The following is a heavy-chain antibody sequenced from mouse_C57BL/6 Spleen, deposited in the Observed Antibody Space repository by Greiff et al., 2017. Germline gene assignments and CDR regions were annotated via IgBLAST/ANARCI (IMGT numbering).Heavy chain of an antibody. CDR1: GYTFTDYE. D-gene: IGHD2-4*01. CDR2: IDPETGGT. J-gene: IGHJ2*01. V-gene: IGHV1-15*01. CDR3: TKGFDYGYFDY. Sequence: QVQLQQSGAELVRPGASVTLSCKASGYTFTDYEMHWVKQTPVHGLEWIGAIDPETGGTAYNQKFKGKAILTADKSSSTAYMELRSLTSEDSAVYYGTKGFDYGYFDYWGQGTTLTVSS.